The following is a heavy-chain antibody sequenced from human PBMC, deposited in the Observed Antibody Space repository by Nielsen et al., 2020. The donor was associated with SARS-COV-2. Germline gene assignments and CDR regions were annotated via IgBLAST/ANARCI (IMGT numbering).Heavy chain of an antibody. Sequence: SVKVSCKASGGTFSSYAISWVRQAPGQGLEWMGGIIPIFGTANYAQKFQGRVTITADESTSTAYMELSSLRSEDTAVYYCARGGWIQLWLHYYYYYYMDVWGKGTTVTVSS. CDR3: ARGGWIQLWLHYYYYYYMDV. D-gene: IGHD5-18*01. V-gene: IGHV1-69*13. CDR2: IIPIFGTA. CDR1: GGTFSSYA. J-gene: IGHJ6*03.